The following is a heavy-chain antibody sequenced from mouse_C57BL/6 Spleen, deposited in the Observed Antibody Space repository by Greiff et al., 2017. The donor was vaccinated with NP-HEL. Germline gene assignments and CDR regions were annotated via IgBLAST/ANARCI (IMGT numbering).Heavy chain of an antibody. V-gene: IGHV1-55*01. CDR2: IYPGSGST. Sequence: VQLQQPGAELVKPGASVKMSCKASGYTFTSYWITWVKQRPGQGLEWIGDIYPGSGSTNYNEKFKSKATLTVDTSSSTAYMQLSSLTSEDSAVYYCARETVTTVVATDYWGQGTTLTVSS. CDR1: GYTFTSYW. D-gene: IGHD1-1*01. J-gene: IGHJ2*01. CDR3: ARETVTTVVATDY.